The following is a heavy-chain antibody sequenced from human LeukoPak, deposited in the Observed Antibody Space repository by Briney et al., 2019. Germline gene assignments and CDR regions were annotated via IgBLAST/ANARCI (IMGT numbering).Heavy chain of an antibody. J-gene: IGHJ4*02. V-gene: IGHV4-39*07. CDR2: IFYSGST. Sequence: PSETLSLTCTVSSGSISTSNYYWGWVRQPPGKALEWIGNIFYSGSTYYSPSLKSRVTISLDTSRNQFSLKLNSVTAADTAVYYCAKEATYDLWTGDSYYFDYWGQGTLVTVSS. CDR3: AKEATYDLWTGDSYYFDY. CDR1: SGSISTSNYY. D-gene: IGHD3-3*01.